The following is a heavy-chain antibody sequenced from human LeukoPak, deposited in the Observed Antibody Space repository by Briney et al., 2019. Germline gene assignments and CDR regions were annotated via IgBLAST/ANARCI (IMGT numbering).Heavy chain of an antibody. Sequence: PSETLSLTCTVSTDSLSDHYWSWIRPPPGKGLEWIAYIYSSGTTKYNPSLNSRVTISLDASKNQLSLNLTSVTAADTPVYYCARGGDGYNYVDYWGQGTLVTVSS. CDR1: TDSLSDHY. CDR2: IYSSGTT. V-gene: IGHV4-59*11. CDR3: ARGGDGYNYVDY. D-gene: IGHD5-24*01. J-gene: IGHJ4*02.